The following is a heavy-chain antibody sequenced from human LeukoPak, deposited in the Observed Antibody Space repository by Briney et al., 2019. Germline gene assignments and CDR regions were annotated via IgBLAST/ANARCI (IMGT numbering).Heavy chain of an antibody. J-gene: IGHJ6*03. D-gene: IGHD2-8*01. V-gene: IGHV3-43D*03. Sequence: PGGSLRLSCVASGFTFDDYAMHWVRQAPGKGLEWVSLFSWDGGSTYYADSLKGRFTTSRDNSKNSLYLQMNSLRAEDTALYYCAKGPMRFCTNGVCQGLPVGNYYYYYMDVWGKGTTVTVSS. CDR3: AKGPMRFCTNGVCQGLPVGNYYYYYMDV. CDR1: GFTFDDYA. CDR2: FSWDGGST.